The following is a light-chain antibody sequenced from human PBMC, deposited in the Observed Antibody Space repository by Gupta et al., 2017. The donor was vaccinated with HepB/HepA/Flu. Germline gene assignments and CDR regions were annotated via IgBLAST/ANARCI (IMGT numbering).Light chain of an antibody. CDR2: RSN. CDR3: SAWDTSLSAWV. V-gene: IGLV10-54*04. Sequence: QAGLTQPPSVSKGLRQTATLTCTGNSNNVGNQGAAWLQQHQGHPPKLLSYRSNNRPSGISERFSASRSGTTASLTITGLQPEDEADYYCSAWDTSLSAWVFGGGTKLTVL. J-gene: IGLJ3*02. CDR1: SNNVGNQG.